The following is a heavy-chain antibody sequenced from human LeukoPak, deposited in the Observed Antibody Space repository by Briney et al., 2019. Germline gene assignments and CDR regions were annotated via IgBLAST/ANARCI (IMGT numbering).Heavy chain of an antibody. CDR2: IGGSGATT. J-gene: IGHJ4*02. CDR1: GFTFSSYA. D-gene: IGHD5-12*01. V-gene: IGHV3-23*01. CDR3: ASSRWLRHFDY. Sequence: KSGGSLRLSCAASGFTFSSYAMSWVRQAPGKGLEWVSAIGGSGATTYYVDSVKGRFTISRDNSKNTLYLQINSLIAEDTAVYYCASSRWLRHFDYWGRGTLVTVSS.